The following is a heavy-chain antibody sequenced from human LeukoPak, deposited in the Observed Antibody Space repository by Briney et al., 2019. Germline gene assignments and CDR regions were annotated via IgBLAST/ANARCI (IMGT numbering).Heavy chain of an antibody. D-gene: IGHD4-23*01. CDR2: IWYDENKK. CDR3: AREGLTSTPNNAFDI. J-gene: IGHJ3*02. CDR1: GFTFSGYG. Sequence: GGSLRLSCAASGFTFSGYGMHWVRQAPGKGLEWVAVIWYDENKKFYADSVKGRFTISRDNFKSTLYLQMNSLRVEDTAVYYCAREGLTSTPNNAFDIWGQGTMVTVSS. V-gene: IGHV3-33*01.